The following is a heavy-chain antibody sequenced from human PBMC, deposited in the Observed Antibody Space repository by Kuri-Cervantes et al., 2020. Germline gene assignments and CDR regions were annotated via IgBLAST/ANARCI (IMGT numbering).Heavy chain of an antibody. CDR2: ISYDGSNK. V-gene: IGHV3-30*03. J-gene: IGHJ6*03. CDR1: GFTFSSYG. D-gene: IGHD3-3*01. CDR3: ATNPYYDFWSGDLDSYYYYYYMDV. Sequence: GESLKISCAASGFTFSSYGMHWVRQAPGKGLEWVAVISYDGSNKYYADSVKGRLTISRDNSKNTLYLQMNSLRAEDTAVYYCATNPYYDFWSGDLDSYYYYYYMDVWGKGTTVTVSS.